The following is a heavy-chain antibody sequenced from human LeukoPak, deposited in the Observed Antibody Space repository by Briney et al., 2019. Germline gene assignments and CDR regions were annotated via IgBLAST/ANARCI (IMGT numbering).Heavy chain of an antibody. D-gene: IGHD2-2*01. CDR2: IIPIFGTA. J-gene: IGHJ5*02. V-gene: IGHV1-69*13. CDR1: GGTFSSYA. CDR3: ARDGENIVVVPAACWFDP. Sequence: SVKVSCKASGGTFSSYAISWVRQAPGQGLEWMGGIIPIFGTANYAQKFQGRVTITADESTSTAYMELSSLRSEDTAVYYCARDGENIVVVPAACWFDPWGQGTLVTVSS.